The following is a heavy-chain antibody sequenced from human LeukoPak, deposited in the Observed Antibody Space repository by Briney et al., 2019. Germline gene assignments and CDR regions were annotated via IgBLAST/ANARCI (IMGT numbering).Heavy chain of an antibody. V-gene: IGHV3-23*01. CDR1: GFTFSSYA. CDR3: ASYGSSGYYHYFDY. Sequence: SGGSLRLSCAASGFTFSSYAMSWVRQAPGKGLEWVSAISGSGGSTYYADSVKGRFTISRDNSKNTLYLQMNSLRAEDTAVFYCASYGSSGYYHYFDYWGQGTLVTVSS. J-gene: IGHJ4*02. CDR2: ISGSGGST. D-gene: IGHD3-22*01.